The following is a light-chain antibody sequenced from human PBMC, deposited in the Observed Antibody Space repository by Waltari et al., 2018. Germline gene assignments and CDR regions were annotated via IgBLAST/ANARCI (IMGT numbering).Light chain of an antibody. Sequence: EIMLTQSPGTLSLSPGERATLSCRASQSISKYLAWYQQKPCQAPRLLLYDASIRATGIPDRFSGSGYGTDFSLTISRLEPEDYAVYYCQKYGSLPATFGRGTKVEIK. V-gene: IGKV3-20*01. J-gene: IGKJ1*01. CDR1: QSISKY. CDR2: DAS. CDR3: QKYGSLPAT.